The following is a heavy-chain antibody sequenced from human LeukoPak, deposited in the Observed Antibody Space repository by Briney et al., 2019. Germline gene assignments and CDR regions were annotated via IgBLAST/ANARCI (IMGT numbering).Heavy chain of an antibody. Sequence: ASVKVSCKASGYTFTSHGISWVRQAPGQGLEWMGWISAYNGNTNYAQKLQGRVTMTTDTSTSTAYMELRSLRSDDTAVYYCARVIAAYYYYYYMDVWGKGTTVTVSS. CDR1: GYTFTSHG. J-gene: IGHJ6*03. D-gene: IGHD6-13*01. CDR3: ARVIAAYYYYYYMDV. CDR2: ISAYNGNT. V-gene: IGHV1-18*01.